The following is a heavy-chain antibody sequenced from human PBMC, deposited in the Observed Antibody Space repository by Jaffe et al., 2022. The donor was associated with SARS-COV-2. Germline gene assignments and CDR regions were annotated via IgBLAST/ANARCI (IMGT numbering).Heavy chain of an antibody. D-gene: IGHD6-13*01. J-gene: IGHJ2*01. CDR2: IWYDGSNK. Sequence: QVQLVESGGGVVQPGRSLRLSCAASGFTFSSYGMHWVRQAPGKGLEWVAVIWYDGSNKYYADSVKGRFTISRDNSKNTLYLQMNSLRAEDTAVYYCARDQVAAAGNARYFDLWGRGTLVTVSS. V-gene: IGHV3-33*01. CDR1: GFTFSSYG. CDR3: ARDQVAAAGNARYFDL.